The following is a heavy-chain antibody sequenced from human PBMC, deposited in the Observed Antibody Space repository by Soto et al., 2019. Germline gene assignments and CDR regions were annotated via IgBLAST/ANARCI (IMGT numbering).Heavy chain of an antibody. V-gene: IGHV1-3*01. CDR3: ARDHAYYYYGMDV. Sequence: GASVKVSFKASGYTFTSYAMHWVRQAPGQRLEWMGWINAGNGNTKYSQKFQGRVTITRDTSASTAYMELSSVTAADTAVYYCARDHAYYYYGMDVWGQGTTVTVSS. J-gene: IGHJ6*02. CDR2: INAGNGNT. CDR1: GYTFTSYA.